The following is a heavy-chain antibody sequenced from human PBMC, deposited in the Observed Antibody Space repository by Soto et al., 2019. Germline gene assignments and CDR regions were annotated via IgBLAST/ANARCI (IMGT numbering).Heavy chain of an antibody. Sequence: ELQLVESGGGLVQPGGSLRLSCAASGFTFSRYYMHWVRQAPGKGLMWVSHINGGGSRTTYADSVKGRFPISRDNAKNTIYLKMTRLIAEDTVVYSFVRDGIGLGIDYWGLGILVNVSS. D-gene: IGHD1-26*01. CDR3: VRDGIGLGIDY. CDR2: INGGGSRT. CDR1: GFTFSRYY. V-gene: IGHV3-74*01. J-gene: IGHJ4*02.